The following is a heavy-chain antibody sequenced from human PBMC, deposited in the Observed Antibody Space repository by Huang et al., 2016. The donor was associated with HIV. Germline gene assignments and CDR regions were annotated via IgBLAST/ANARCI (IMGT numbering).Heavy chain of an antibody. V-gene: IGHV3-7*01. CDR1: TFTFGAYW. D-gene: IGHD1-7*01. J-gene: IGHJ6*02. CDR2: SKKDESEK. CDR3: ATKTAGMDI. Sequence: VESGGRSVQPGGSIKLSCVGSTFTFGAYWMSWVRQPPGKGLEWVAKSKKDESEKYYVDSVKCRFNISRDNARKVLFLEMDDLRVEDTAIYFCATKTAGMDIWGQGTTVTVSS.